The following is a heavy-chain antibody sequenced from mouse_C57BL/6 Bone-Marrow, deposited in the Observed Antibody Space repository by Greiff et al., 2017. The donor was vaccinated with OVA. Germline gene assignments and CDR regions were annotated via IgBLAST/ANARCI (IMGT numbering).Heavy chain of an antibody. CDR2: IDPSDSYT. V-gene: IGHV1-50*01. CDR1: GYTFTSYW. J-gene: IGHJ4*01. CDR3: ARRRGIYYGAMDY. D-gene: IGHD1-1*01. Sequence: VQLQQPGAELVKPGASVKLSCKASGYTFTSYWMQWVKQRPGQGLEWIGEIDPSDSYTNYNQKFKGKATLTVDTSSSTAYMQLSSLTSEDSAVYYCARRRGIYYGAMDYWGQGTSVTVSS.